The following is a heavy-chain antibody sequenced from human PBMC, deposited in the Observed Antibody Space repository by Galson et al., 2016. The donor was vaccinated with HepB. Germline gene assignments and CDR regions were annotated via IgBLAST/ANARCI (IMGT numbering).Heavy chain of an antibody. CDR3: AKDLERYGGNPAAYYYYGMDV. V-gene: IGHV3-30*18. D-gene: IGHD4-23*01. J-gene: IGHJ6*02. Sequence: SLRLSCAAPGFTFKIYGMHWVRQAPGKGLEWVAVISYAGTYTYYGDPVKGRFTISRDNSKNTLYLQMNSLRPEDTATYYCAKDLERYGGNPAAYYYYGMDVWGQGTTVTVSS. CDR1: GFTFKIYG. CDR2: ISYAGTYT.